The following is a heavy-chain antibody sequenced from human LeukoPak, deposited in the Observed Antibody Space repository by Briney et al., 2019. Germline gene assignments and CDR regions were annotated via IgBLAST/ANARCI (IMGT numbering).Heavy chain of an antibody. CDR1: GFTFSSYW. CDR3: VREFGKIDGGT. D-gene: IGHD3-16*01. V-gene: IGHV3-74*01. Sequence: GGSLRLSCAASGFTFSSYWMHWVRQAPGKGLVWVSLINSDVSITSYADSVKGRFTISRDNAKNTLFLQMNSLRAEDTAVYYCVREFGKIDGGTWGQGTLVTVSS. J-gene: IGHJ5*02. CDR2: INSDVSIT.